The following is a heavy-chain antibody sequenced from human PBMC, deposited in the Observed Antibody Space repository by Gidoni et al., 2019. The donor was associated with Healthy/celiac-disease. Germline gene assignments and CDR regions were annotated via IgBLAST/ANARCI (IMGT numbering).Heavy chain of an antibody. D-gene: IGHD3-10*01. Sequence: QVQLVQSGAEVKKPGASVKVSCKASGYTFTSYDINWVRQATGQGLEWMGWMNSNSGNTGYAQKFQGRVTMTRNTSISTAYMELSSLRSEDTAVYYCARITMVQGVIITGWFDPWGQGTLVTVSS. CDR1: GYTFTSYD. J-gene: IGHJ5*02. CDR2: MNSNSGNT. V-gene: IGHV1-8*01. CDR3: ARITMVQGVIITGWFDP.